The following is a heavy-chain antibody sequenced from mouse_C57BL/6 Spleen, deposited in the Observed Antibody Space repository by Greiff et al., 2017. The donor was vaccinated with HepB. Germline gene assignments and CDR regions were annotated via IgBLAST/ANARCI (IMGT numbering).Heavy chain of an antibody. D-gene: IGHD1-1*01. CDR1: GYTFTDYE. CDR2: IDPETGST. V-gene: IGHV1-15*01. Sequence: VQLQQSGAELVRPGASVTLSCKASGYTFTDYEMHWVKQTPVHGLAWIGTIDPETGSTAYNQKFKGKALLTADKSSSTAYMELRSLTSEDSAVYYCTRFDGSRGLYFDVWGTGTTVAVSS. CDR3: TRFDGSRGLYFDV. J-gene: IGHJ1*03.